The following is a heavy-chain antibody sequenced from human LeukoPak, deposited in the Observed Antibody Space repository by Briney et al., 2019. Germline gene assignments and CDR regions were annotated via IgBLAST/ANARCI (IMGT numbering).Heavy chain of an antibody. Sequence: AAVKVSFKGSGYTFTRYDINWVRQATGQGGEGIEWITPNTRNTGYAQKVQGTVTMTRTTSIPTAYMKLSSLRSEATAVYYCARVTTTLTIDYWGQGTLVTVSS. V-gene: IGHV1-8*01. CDR1: GYTFTRYD. CDR2: ITPNTRNT. D-gene: IGHD4-17*01. CDR3: ARVTTTLTIDY. J-gene: IGHJ4*02.